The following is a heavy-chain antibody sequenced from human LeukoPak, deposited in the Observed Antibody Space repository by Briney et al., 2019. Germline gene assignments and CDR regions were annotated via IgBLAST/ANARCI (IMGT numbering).Heavy chain of an antibody. V-gene: IGHV3-33*01. CDR1: GFTFSNFD. CDR2: IWGDASRR. Sequence: TGGSLRLSCAASGFTFSNFDMHWVRQTPGKGLEWLAVIWGDASRRIHSDSVKGRFTISRDNSKYILYLQMDSLRVEDTAVYYCARDGYNWNSDSRGYWGQGTLVTVSS. D-gene: IGHD1-7*01. J-gene: IGHJ4*02. CDR3: ARDGYNWNSDSRGY.